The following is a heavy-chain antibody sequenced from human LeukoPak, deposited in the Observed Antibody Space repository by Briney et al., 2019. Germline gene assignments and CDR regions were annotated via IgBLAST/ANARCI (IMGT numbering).Heavy chain of an antibody. CDR2: IRTRAKGYTT. Sequence: GGSLRHSCAASRFTFSDHYMDWVRQAPGKGLEWVARIRTRAKGYTTQYAPSVRDRFSISRDDSTNSVYLQMNSLKTEDTAVYFCARVGDYYDTRGFSSDAFDIWGLGTMVTVAS. D-gene: IGHD3-22*01. J-gene: IGHJ3*02. CDR1: RFTFSDHY. CDR3: ARVGDYYDTRGFSSDAFDI. V-gene: IGHV3-72*01.